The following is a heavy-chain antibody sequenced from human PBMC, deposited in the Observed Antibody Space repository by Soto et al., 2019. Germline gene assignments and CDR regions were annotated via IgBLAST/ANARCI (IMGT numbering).Heavy chain of an antibody. CDR3: AAAVTMIYNKAPYAFDM. D-gene: IGHD3-22*01. V-gene: IGHV1-69*13. CDR2: IIPIFGTA. J-gene: IGHJ3*02. CDR1: GGTFSSYA. Sequence: GPSVKVSCKDSGGTFSSYAISWVRQAHGQGLEWMGGIIPIFGTANYAQKFQGRVTITADESTSTAYMELSSLRSEDTAVYFCAAAVTMIYNKAPYAFDMWGQGTLVTVSS.